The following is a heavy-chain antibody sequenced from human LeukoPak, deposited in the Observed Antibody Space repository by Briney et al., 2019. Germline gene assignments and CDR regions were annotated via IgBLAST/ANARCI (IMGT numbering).Heavy chain of an antibody. J-gene: IGHJ4*02. Sequence: GGSLRLSCAASGFTFSSYAMHWVRQAPGKGLEWVAVISYDGSNKYYADSVKGRFTISRDNSKNTLYLQMNSLRAEDTAVYYCAKEKEGVIVRIPIPDYWGQGTLVTVSS. CDR2: ISYDGSNK. D-gene: IGHD3-22*01. CDR3: AKEKEGVIVRIPIPDY. V-gene: IGHV3-30*18. CDR1: GFTFSSYA.